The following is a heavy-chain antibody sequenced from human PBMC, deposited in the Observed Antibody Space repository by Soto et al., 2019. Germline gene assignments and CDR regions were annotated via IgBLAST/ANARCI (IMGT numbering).Heavy chain of an antibody. Sequence: ESGGGVVQPGRSLRLSCAASGFVFSDYAMHWVRQAPGKGLEWVALISYDGSNKNYADSVKGRFTISRDNSNNTLHLHMNSLRPDDTAVYYCARPQVVVTPTPHAYWGQGTLVTVSS. D-gene: IGHD2-15*01. CDR3: ARPQVVVTPTPHAY. V-gene: IGHV3-30-3*01. CDR1: GFVFSDYA. J-gene: IGHJ4*02. CDR2: ISYDGSNK.